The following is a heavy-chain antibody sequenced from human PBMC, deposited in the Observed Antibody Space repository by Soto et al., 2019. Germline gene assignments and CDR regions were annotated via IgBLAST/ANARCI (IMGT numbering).Heavy chain of an antibody. CDR2: ISGSGDIT. CDR3: AHPREYGVFDAYDI. CDR1: GFTFSSYA. V-gene: IGHV3-23*01. D-gene: IGHD4-17*01. Sequence: PGGSLRLSCAASGFTFSSYAMSWVRHAPGKGLEWVSAISGSGDITYSADSVRGRFTISRDNFKNTLYLQMNSLRIEDTAVYYCAHPREYGVFDAYDIWGQGTMVTISS. J-gene: IGHJ3*02.